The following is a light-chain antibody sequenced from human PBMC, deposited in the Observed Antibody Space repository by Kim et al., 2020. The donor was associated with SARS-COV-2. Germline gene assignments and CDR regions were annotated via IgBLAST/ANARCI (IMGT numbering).Light chain of an antibody. CDR3: QVWDSSSDHVV. J-gene: IGLJ2*01. V-gene: IGLV3-21*04. Sequence: AQVKTASITCGGDNIGSKSVHWYQQKPGQAPVLVIYYDSDRPSGIPERFSGSNSGNTATLTISRVEAGDEADYYCQVWDSSSDHVVFGGGTQLTVL. CDR1: NIGSKS. CDR2: YDS.